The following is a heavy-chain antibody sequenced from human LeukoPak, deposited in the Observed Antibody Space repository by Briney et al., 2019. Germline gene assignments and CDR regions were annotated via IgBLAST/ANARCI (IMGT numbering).Heavy chain of an antibody. V-gene: IGHV4-59*01. Sequence: SETLSLTCTVSGGSISSYYWSWIRQPPGKGLKWIGYIYYSGSTNYNPSLKSRVTISVDTSKTQFSLKLSSVTAADTAVYYCAKSFVTEAGRAAAFDIWGQGTMVTVSS. CDR3: AKSFVTEAGRAAAFDI. CDR1: GGSISSYY. D-gene: IGHD6-19*01. J-gene: IGHJ3*02. CDR2: IYYSGST.